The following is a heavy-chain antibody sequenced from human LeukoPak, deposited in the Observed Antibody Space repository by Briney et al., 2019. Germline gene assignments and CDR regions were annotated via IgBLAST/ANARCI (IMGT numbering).Heavy chain of an antibody. V-gene: IGHV1-46*01. D-gene: IGHD6-13*01. CDR2: INPSGGST. CDR1: GYTFTSYY. Sequence: ASVKVSCKASGYTFTSYYMHWVRQAPGQGLEWMGIINPSGGSTSYAQKFQGRVTMTRDTSTSTVYMELSSLRSEDTAVYYCARAPQGYSSSWYLFDYRGQGTLVTVFS. CDR3: ARAPQGYSSSWYLFDY. J-gene: IGHJ4*02.